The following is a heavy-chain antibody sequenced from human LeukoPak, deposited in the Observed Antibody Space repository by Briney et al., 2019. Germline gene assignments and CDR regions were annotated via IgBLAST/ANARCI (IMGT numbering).Heavy chain of an antibody. CDR2: IIPILGIA. D-gene: IGHD3-22*01. Sequence: ASVKVSCKASGGTFSSYDISWVRQAPGQGLEWMGRIIPILGIANYAQKFQGRVTITADKSTSTAYMELGSLRSEDTAVYYCARDVGYDSSGSHFDYWGQGTLVTVSS. J-gene: IGHJ4*02. CDR1: GGTFSSYD. V-gene: IGHV1-69*04. CDR3: ARDVGYDSSGSHFDY.